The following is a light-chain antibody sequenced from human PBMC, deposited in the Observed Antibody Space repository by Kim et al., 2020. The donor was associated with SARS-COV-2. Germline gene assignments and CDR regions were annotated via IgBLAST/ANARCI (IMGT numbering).Light chain of an antibody. CDR1: SLRSYY. CDR2: GKN. V-gene: IGLV3-19*01. Sequence: SSELTQDPAVSVAFGQTVRITCQGDSLRSYYATWYQQKPGQAPILVIYGKNNRPSGIPDRFSGSSSGNTASLTITGTQAGDEADYYCNSRDSNDNVVFG. CDR3: NSRDSNDNVV. J-gene: IGLJ2*01.